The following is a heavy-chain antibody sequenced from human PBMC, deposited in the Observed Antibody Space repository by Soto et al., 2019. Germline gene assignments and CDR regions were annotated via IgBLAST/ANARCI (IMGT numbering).Heavy chain of an antibody. CDR2: IDASGTT. J-gene: IGHJ5*02. CDR1: GGSISSYQ. CDR3: ARDKYCSGGSCRKNWFDP. V-gene: IGHV4-4*07. Sequence: SETLSLTCTVSGGSISSYQWSWIRQTGGKGLEWIGRIDASGTTNYNPSLKSRVIMSVDTSKNQFSLKVTSVTAADTAVYYCARDKYCSGGSCRKNWFDPWGQGTLVTVSS. D-gene: IGHD2-15*01.